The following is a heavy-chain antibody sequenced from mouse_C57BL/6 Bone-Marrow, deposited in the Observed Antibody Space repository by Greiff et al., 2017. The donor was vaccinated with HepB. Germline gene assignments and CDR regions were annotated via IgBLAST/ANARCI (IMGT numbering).Heavy chain of an antibody. J-gene: IGHJ2*01. CDR1: GYTFTSYW. CDR2: IYPGSGST. Sequence: QVQLQQSGAELVKPGASVKMSCKASGYTFTSYWITWVKQRPGQGLEWIGDIYPGSGSTNYNEKFKSKATLTVDTSSSTAYMQLSSLPSEDSAVYYCARGGYYGSSYYFDYWGQGTTLTVSS. CDR3: ARGGYYGSSYYFDY. D-gene: IGHD1-1*01. V-gene: IGHV1-55*01.